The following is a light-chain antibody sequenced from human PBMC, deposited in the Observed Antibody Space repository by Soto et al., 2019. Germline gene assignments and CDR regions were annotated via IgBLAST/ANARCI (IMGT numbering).Light chain of an antibody. CDR3: MQVLQTPYT. J-gene: IGKJ2*01. Sequence: DIVMTQSPLSLPVIPGEPASISCRSSQSLLHSNGYNYLDWYLQKPGQSPQLLIYLGSNRASGVPDRFSGSGSGTDFTLKISRVEAEDVGVYYCMQVLQTPYTFGQGTKLEIK. CDR1: QSLLHSNGYNY. V-gene: IGKV2-28*01. CDR2: LGS.